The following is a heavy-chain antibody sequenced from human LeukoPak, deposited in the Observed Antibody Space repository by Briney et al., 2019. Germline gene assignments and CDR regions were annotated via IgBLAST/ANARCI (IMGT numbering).Heavy chain of an antibody. CDR1: GGSISSSSYY. D-gene: IGHD5-24*01. J-gene: IGHJ4*02. CDR3: ARRDPRWLHELN. CDR2: INHSGST. Sequence: NPSETLSLTCTVSGGSISSSSYYWSWIRQPPGKGLEWIGEINHSGSTNYNPSLKSRVTISVDTSKNQFSLKLSSVTAADTAVYYCARRDPRWLHELNWGQGTLVTVSS. V-gene: IGHV4-39*07.